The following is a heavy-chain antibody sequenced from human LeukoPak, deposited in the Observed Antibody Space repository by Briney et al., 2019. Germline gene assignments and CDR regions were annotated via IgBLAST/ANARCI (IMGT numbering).Heavy chain of an antibody. V-gene: IGHV3-43*02. Sequence: GGSLRLSCAASGFTFHAYGVHWVRQAPGKGLEWVSRINGDGRRTDYADSVKGRFTISRDNSKNSQYLQMNSLTTEDTAMYYCAQGGGWLVDYSGQGNLGTASS. CDR3: AQGGGWLVDY. J-gene: IGHJ4*02. CDR2: INGDGRRT. CDR1: GFTFHAYG. D-gene: IGHD6-19*01.